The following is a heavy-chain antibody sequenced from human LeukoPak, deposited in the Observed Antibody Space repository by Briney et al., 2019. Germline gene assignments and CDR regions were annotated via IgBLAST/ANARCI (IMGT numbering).Heavy chain of an antibody. CDR3: HYDFWSGYYVFDY. CDR2: ISSSGDLT. D-gene: IGHD3-3*01. J-gene: IGHJ4*02. V-gene: IGHV3-23*01. CDR1: TFTFNSYA. Sequence: GGSLRLSCAASTFTFNSYAVSWVRPAPGKGLEWISAISSSGDLTFYADSVKGRFTISRDNSKNMLYLQMDSLRAEDTAVYYCHYDFWSGYYVFDYWGQGTLVTVSS.